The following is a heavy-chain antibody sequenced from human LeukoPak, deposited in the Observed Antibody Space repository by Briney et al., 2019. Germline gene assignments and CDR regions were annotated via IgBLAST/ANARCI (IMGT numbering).Heavy chain of an antibody. CDR1: GGSISSYY. CDR2: IYYSGST. CDR3: ARAKVREMNSDY. J-gene: IGHJ4*02. Sequence: SETLSLTCTVSGGSISSYYWGWIRQPPGKGLEWIGYIYYSGSTNYNPSLKSRVTISVDTSKNQFSLKLSSVTAADTAMYYCARAKVREMNSDYWGQGTLVTVSS. D-gene: IGHD3-10*01. V-gene: IGHV4-59*01.